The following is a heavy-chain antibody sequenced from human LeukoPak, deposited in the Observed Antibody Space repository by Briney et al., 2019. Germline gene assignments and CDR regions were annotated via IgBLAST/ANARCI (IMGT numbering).Heavy chain of an antibody. CDR1: GFTFSTYW. V-gene: IGHV3-7*01. CDR3: AREDHSNYNY. D-gene: IGHD4-11*01. CDR2: IKQDGSEK. Sequence: PGGSLRLSCAASGFTFSTYWMAWVRQAPGKGLEWVANIKQDGSEKFYMDSVKGRFTISKDNAKNSLYLQMNSLRVEDTAVYYCAREDHSNYNYWGQGTLVTVSS. J-gene: IGHJ4*02.